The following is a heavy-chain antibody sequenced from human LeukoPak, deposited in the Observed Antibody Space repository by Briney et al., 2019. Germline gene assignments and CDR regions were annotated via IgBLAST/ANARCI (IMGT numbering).Heavy chain of an antibody. V-gene: IGHV3-53*01. CDR3: AGAMRGAFDI. CDR2: LYSGGNT. Sequence: GGSLRLSCEASGFTVSSNDMNWVRQVPGKGLEWVSLLYSGGNTYYADSVKGRFTISRDNSRNTLYLQLDSLRAEDTAIYYCAGAMRGAFDIWGQGTLVTVSS. CDR1: GFTVSSND. J-gene: IGHJ3*02.